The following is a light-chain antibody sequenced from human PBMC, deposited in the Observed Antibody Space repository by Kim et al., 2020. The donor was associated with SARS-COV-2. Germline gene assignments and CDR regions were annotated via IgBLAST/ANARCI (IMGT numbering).Light chain of an antibody. V-gene: IGLV2-14*04. CDR2: DVS. CDR3: SSYTSSRTWV. CDR1: RSDVGGYNY. Sequence: GQSITISCTGSRSDVGGYNYVSWYQQHPGKAPKLMVYDVSQRPSGVSNRFSGSKSGNTASLTISGLQAEDEADYHCSSYTSSRTWVFGGGTKLTVL. J-gene: IGLJ3*02.